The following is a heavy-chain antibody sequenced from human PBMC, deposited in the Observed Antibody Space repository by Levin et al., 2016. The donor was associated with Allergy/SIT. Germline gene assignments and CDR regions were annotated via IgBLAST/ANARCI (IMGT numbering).Heavy chain of an antibody. CDR1: GSTLSELS. CDR2: FDPEDGET. D-gene: IGHD3-22*01. J-gene: IGHJ3*02. V-gene: IGHV1-24*01. CDR3: TVWAPYYDSSGYPPPRDI. Sequence: ASVKVSCKVSGSTLSELSMNWVRQAAGKGLEWMGGFDPEDGETIYTQKFQGRVTMTEDTSTDTAYMELSSLISEDTAVYYCTVWAPYYDSSGYPPPRDIWGQGTMVTVSS.